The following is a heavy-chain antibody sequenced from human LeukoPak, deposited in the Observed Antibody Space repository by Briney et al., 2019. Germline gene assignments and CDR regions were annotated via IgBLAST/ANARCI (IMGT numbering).Heavy chain of an antibody. D-gene: IGHD4-17*01. J-gene: IGHJ4*02. CDR3: ARDSGDGDYEPLDS. CDR1: GFTFSSYW. Sequence: GGSLRLSCAASGFTFSSYWMSWFRQAPGKGLEWVSTLYRDGNTFYADYVRGRFIISRDNSKNTLHLQMNSLRVEDTAVYYCARDSGDGDYEPLDSWGQGTLVTVSS. CDR2: LYRDGNT. V-gene: IGHV3-53*01.